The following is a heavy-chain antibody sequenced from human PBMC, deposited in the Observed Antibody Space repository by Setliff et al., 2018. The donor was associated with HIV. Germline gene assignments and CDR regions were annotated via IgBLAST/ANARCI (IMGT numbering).Heavy chain of an antibody. Sequence: GESLKISCKGSGYSFTSYWIGWVRQMPGKGLEWMGIIYPGDSDTRYSPSFQGQVTISADKSISTAYLQWSSLKASDTAMYYCARHEAGSSGWLPFGYWGQGTLVTVSS. CDR3: ARHEAGSSGWLPFGY. J-gene: IGHJ4*02. D-gene: IGHD6-19*01. V-gene: IGHV5-51*01. CDR2: IYPGDSDT. CDR1: GYSFTSYW.